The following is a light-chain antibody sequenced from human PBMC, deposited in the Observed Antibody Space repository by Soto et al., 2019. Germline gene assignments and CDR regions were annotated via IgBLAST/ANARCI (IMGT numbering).Light chain of an antibody. CDR2: GAS. J-gene: IGKJ5*01. CDR3: QQYDSSPRIT. CDR1: QSVRSTY. V-gene: IGKV3-20*01. Sequence: EIVLTQSPGTLSLSPGERATLSCRASQSVRSTYLAWYQQKPGQAPRLLIFGASSRASGIPDRFTGSGSGTDFTLTISRLEPEDFAVYYCQQYDSSPRITFGQGTRLEMK.